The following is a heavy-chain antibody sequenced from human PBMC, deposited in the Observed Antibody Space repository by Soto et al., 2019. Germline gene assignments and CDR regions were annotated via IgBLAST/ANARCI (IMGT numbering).Heavy chain of an antibody. J-gene: IGHJ4*02. CDR3: TRDLNGGNPFDY. V-gene: IGHV1-3*01. Sequence: QVQLVQSGAEVKKPGASVRVSCKPSGYTLTNYAIQWVRQAAGQGLEWLGWIDPGSGYTEYSQRFQGRVTLSRDTSASTFYMDLTSLTSGDTAVYFCTRDLNGGNPFDYWGQGTLVTVSS. D-gene: IGHD2-8*01. CDR1: GYTLTNYA. CDR2: IDPGSGYT.